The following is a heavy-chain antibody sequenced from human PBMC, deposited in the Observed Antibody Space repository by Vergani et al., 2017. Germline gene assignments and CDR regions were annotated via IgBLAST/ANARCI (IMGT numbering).Heavy chain of an antibody. J-gene: IGHJ4*02. D-gene: IGHD3-16*01. CDR2: VYARDSIT. CDR3: VGRRGERQEFDY. V-gene: IGHV5-51*01. Sequence: EVQLVQSGAEVKKPGESLKISCEGSGYTFTDYWVGWVRQQPGKGLEWMGVVYARDSITRYSLSFEGQVTISADKSINTAYLEWDSLRASDSAMYYCVGRRGERQEFDYWGQGTLVTV. CDR1: GYTFTDYW.